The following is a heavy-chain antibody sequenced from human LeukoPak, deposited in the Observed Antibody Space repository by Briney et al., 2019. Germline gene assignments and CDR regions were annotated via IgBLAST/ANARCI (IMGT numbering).Heavy chain of an antibody. V-gene: IGHV3-33*05. J-gene: IGHJ4*02. Sequence: GRSLRLSCAASGFTFSRFGMHWVRQAPGKGLEWVAVFSYNGINKDYAGSVKGRFTISRDNSKNTLSLQMDSLRAEDTAMYYCARDNWGFDYWGQGTLVTVSS. CDR1: GFTFSRFG. D-gene: IGHD7-27*01. CDR3: ARDNWGFDY. CDR2: FSYNGINK.